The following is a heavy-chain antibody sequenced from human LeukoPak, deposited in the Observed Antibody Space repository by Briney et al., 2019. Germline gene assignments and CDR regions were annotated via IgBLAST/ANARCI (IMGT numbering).Heavy chain of an antibody. V-gene: IGHV4-34*01. CDR3: ARVPYCSGGSCNYYYYYGMDV. CDR1: GGSLSGYY. D-gene: IGHD2-15*01. J-gene: IGHJ6*02. CDR2: INHSGST. Sequence: SETLSLTCAVYGGSLSGYYWSWIRQPPGKGLEWIGEINHSGSTNYNPSLKSRVTMSVDTSKNQFSLKLSSVTAADTAVYYCARVPYCSGGSCNYYYYYGMDVWGQGTTVTVSS.